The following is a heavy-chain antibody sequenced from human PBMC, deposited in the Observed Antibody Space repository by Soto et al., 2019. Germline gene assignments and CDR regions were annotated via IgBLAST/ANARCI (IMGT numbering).Heavy chain of an antibody. D-gene: IGHD2-15*01. CDR3: VKESGYCSCGSCYLFDY. Sequence: GGSLRLSCSASGFTFSSYAMHWVRQAQGKGLEYVSAISSNGGSTYYADSVKGRFTISRDNSKNTLYLQMVSLRAEDAAVYYCVKESGYCSCGSCYLFDYWGQGTLVTVSS. CDR1: GFTFSSYA. CDR2: ISSNGGST. V-gene: IGHV3-64D*09. J-gene: IGHJ4*02.